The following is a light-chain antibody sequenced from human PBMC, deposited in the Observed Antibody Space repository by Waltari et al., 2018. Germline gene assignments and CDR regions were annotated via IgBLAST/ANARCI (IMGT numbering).Light chain of an antibody. Sequence: QSVLTQPPSVSAAPGQKVTISCSGRTSNIGSNYVSWYQHLPGTVPKLLIYENNERPPGIPDRFSGSKSGTSATLDIAGLQTGDEGEYYCATWDESLNGVFGPGTKVTVL. CDR3: ATWDESLNGV. CDR1: TSNIGSNY. V-gene: IGLV1-51*02. J-gene: IGLJ1*01. CDR2: ENN.